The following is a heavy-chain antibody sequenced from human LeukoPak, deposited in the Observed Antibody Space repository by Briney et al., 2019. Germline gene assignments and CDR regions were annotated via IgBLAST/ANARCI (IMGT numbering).Heavy chain of an antibody. V-gene: IGHV1-24*01. J-gene: IGHJ4*02. Sequence: ASVKVSCKVSGYTLTELSMHWVRQAPGKGLEWMGGFDPEDGETIYAQKFQGRVTMTEDTSTDTAYMELSSLRSEDTAVYYCATDRSRGRPDFDWSYYFDYWGQGTRVTVSS. CDR3: ATDRSRGRPDFDWSYYFDY. CDR1: GYTLTELS. CDR2: FDPEDGET. D-gene: IGHD3-9*01.